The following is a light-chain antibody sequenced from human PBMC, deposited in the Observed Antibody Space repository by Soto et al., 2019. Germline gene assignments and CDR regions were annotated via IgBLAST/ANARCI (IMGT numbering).Light chain of an antibody. V-gene: IGLV1-44*01. CDR1: SSNIGSKT. CDR2: SNY. J-gene: IGLJ1*01. CDR3: AAWDASLNGYV. Sequence: QSVLTRPPSASGTPGQRVTISCSGISSNIGSKTVNWYQQLPGTAPKLLIYSNYQRPSGVPDRFSGSKSGTSASLAISGLQSEDEADYYCAAWDASLNGYVFGTGTRSPS.